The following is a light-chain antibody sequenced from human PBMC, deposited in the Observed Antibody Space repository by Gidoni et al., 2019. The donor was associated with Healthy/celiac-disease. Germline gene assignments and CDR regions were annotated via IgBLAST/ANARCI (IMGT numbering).Light chain of an antibody. V-gene: IGKV3-20*01. CDR3: QQYGSSLMYT. CDR2: GAS. Sequence: EIVLTQPPGTLSLSPGERATLSCRASQSVSSSYLAWYPQIPGQAPRLLIYGASSRATGIPDRFSGSGSGTDFTLTISRLEPEDFAVYSCQQYGSSLMYTFGQGTKLEIK. CDR1: QSVSSSY. J-gene: IGKJ2*01.